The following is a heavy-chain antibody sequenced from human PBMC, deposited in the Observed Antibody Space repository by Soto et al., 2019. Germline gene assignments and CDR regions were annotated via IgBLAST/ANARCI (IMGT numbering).Heavy chain of an antibody. Sequence: EVQLVESGGGLVKPGGSLTLSCAASGFTFKRAWMNWVRQAPGKGLEWVGRIKSGIDGEATDYGAPVKGRFTISRDDSRNTLSHQTNSLKNEDTAIYYCSTGLGTYYASFAYWGRGTLVTASS. V-gene: IGHV3-15*07. CDR3: STGLGTYYASFAY. D-gene: IGHD3-10*01. CDR1: GFTFKRAW. CDR2: IKSGIDGEAT. J-gene: IGHJ4*02.